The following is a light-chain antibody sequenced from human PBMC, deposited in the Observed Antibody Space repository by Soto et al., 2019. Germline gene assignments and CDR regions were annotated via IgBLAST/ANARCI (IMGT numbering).Light chain of an antibody. CDR2: GAS. J-gene: IGKJ4*02. V-gene: IGKV3-20*01. CDR3: KQDGSLPLT. Sequence: EIVLTQSPGTLSLSPGERATLSCRASQSVSSSFLAWYQQKPGQAPRLLIYGASSRATGIPDRFSGSGSGTDFTLTISRLEAEDFAVYCCKQDGSLPLTFGLWTNMEL. CDR1: QSVSSSF.